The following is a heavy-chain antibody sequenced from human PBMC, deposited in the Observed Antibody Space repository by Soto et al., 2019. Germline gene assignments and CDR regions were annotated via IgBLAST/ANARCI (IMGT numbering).Heavy chain of an antibody. Sequence: PGGSLRLSCAASGFTFISYSMNWVRQAPGKGLEWVSSISSSGTFIYYADSVKGRFTISRDNAKNSLYLQVNSLRAEDTAVYYCARGVAYYFGSGSPPPPDYWGQGTLVTVSS. CDR2: ISSSGTFI. CDR3: ARGVAYYFGSGSPPPPDY. V-gene: IGHV3-21*01. CDR1: GFTFISYS. J-gene: IGHJ4*02. D-gene: IGHD3-10*01.